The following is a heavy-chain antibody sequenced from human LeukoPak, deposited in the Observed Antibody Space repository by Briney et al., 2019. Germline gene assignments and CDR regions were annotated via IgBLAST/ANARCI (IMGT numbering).Heavy chain of an antibody. V-gene: IGHV4-39*07. Sequence: SETLSLTCTVSGGSISSSSYYWGWIRQPPGKGLEWIGSICYSGSTYYNPSLKSRVTISVDTSKNQFSLKLSSVTAADTAVYYCARDQVVRGVIVDWFDPWGQGTLVTVSS. CDR2: ICYSGST. D-gene: IGHD3-10*01. J-gene: IGHJ5*02. CDR1: GGSISSSSYY. CDR3: ARDQVVRGVIVDWFDP.